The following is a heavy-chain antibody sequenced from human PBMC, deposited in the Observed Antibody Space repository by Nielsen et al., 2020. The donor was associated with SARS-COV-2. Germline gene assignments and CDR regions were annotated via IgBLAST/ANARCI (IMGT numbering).Heavy chain of an antibody. CDR3: ARVYGWDIVVVVAAPLYYYYYMDV. Sequence: GESLKISCAASGFTFSSYSMNWVRQAPGKGLEWVSSISSSSSYIYYADSVKGRFTISRDNAKNSLYLQMNSLRAEDTAVYYCARVYGWDIVVVVAAPLYYYYYMDVWGKGTTVTVSS. J-gene: IGHJ6*03. D-gene: IGHD2-15*01. CDR1: GFTFSSYS. CDR2: ISSSSSYI. V-gene: IGHV3-21*01.